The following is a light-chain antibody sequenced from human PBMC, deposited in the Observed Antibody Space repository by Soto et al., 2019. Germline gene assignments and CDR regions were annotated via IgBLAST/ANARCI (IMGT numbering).Light chain of an antibody. J-gene: IGKJ1*01. CDR1: QSVSSSY. CDR2: GAS. V-gene: IGKV3-20*01. CDR3: QQYGSSPT. Sequence: EIVLTQSPGTLSMSPGETATLSCRASQSVSSSYLAWYQQKPGQAPRLLIYGASSRATGIPDRFSGSGSGTDFTLTISRLEPEDFAVYYCQQYGSSPTFGQGT.